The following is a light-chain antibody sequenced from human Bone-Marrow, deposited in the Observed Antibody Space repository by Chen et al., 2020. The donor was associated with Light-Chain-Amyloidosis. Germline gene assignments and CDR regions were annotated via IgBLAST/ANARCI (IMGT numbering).Light chain of an antibody. CDR2: RDT. CDR1: DLPTKY. J-gene: IGLJ2*01. V-gene: IGLV3-25*03. CDR3: QSADSSGTYEVI. Sequence: SYELTQPPSVSVSPGQTARITCSGDDLPTKYAYWYQQKPGQAPVLVIHRDTERPSGISARFSGSSSGTTATLTLSGVQAEDEADYPCQSADSSGTYEVIFGGGTKLTVL.